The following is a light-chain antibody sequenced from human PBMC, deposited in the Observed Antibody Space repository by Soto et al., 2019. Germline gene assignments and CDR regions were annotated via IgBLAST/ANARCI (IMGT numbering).Light chain of an antibody. CDR2: AAS. CDR1: QPISSW. V-gene: IGKV1-5*01. Sequence: DIQMTQSPPTLSASVGDRVTITCRASQPISSWLAWYHQKPGKAPKLLIYAASTLETGVPSRFSGSGSGTDFTLTISSLQPEDFATYYCHSYNSIPRTFGQGTKVDIK. J-gene: IGKJ1*01. CDR3: HSYNSIPRT.